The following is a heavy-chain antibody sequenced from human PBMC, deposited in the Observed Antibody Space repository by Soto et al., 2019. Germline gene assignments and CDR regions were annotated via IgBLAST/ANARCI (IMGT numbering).Heavy chain of an antibody. V-gene: IGHV1-69*01. D-gene: IGHD2-2*01. CDR2: IIPIVGTA. Sequence: QVQLVQSGAEVKKPGSSVKVSCKASGGTFSSYAISWVRQAPGQGLEWMGGIIPIVGTANHAQKFQGRVTITADESTRTAYMELSSLRSEDTAVYYCARGGRDCSSTSCLYNWFDPWGQGTLVTVSS. CDR3: ARGGRDCSSTSCLYNWFDP. CDR1: GGTFSSYA. J-gene: IGHJ5*02.